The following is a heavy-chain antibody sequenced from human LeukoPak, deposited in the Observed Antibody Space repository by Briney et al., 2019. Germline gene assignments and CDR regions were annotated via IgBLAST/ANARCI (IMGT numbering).Heavy chain of an antibody. D-gene: IGHD7-27*01. Sequence: ASVKVSCKASGYTFTGYYMHWVRQAPGQGLEWMGWINPNSGGTNYAQKFQGRVTMTRDTSISTAYMELSRLRSDDTAVYYCARKAGNTGGRKLNWGSGTFDYWGQGTLVTVSS. CDR2: INPNSGGT. V-gene: IGHV1-2*02. J-gene: IGHJ4*02. CDR3: ARKAGNTGGRKLNWGSGTFDY. CDR1: GYTFTGYY.